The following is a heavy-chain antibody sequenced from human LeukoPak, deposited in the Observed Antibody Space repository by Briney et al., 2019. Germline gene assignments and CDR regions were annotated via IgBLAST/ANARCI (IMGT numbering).Heavy chain of an antibody. CDR3: ARLRYSDNSAYFDF. CDR2: IWPGDSDDSYA. J-gene: IGHJ4*02. Sequence: GESLKISCQGSGYSFSTNWIAWVRQMPGKGLEGMGIIWPGDSDDSYARYSPSFQGQVTLSADTSITTAYLQWSSLKDSDTAMYYCARLRYSDNSAYFDFWGQGTLVTVSS. CDR1: GYSFSTNW. V-gene: IGHV5-51*01. D-gene: IGHD3-22*01.